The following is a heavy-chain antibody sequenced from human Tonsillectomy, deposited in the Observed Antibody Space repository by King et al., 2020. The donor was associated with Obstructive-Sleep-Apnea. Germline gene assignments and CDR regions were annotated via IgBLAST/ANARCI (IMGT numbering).Heavy chain of an antibody. CDR2: IHSSCST. Sequence: VQLQESGPGLVKPSETLSLTCTVAGGSISSYDWSWIRQPAGKGLEWIGRIHSSCSTNYNPSLNSRGTMSVDTSKNQFSLRLTSATAADTAVYYCARDRNGRNWFDPWGQGTLVTVSS. D-gene: IGHD2-8*01. J-gene: IGHJ5*02. CDR1: GGSISSYD. CDR3: ARDRNGRNWFDP. V-gene: IGHV4-4*07.